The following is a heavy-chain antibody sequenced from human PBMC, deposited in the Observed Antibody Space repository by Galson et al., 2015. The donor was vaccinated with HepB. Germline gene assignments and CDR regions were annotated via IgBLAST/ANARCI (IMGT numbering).Heavy chain of an antibody. CDR3: ARLHLSITIFGGEKYWFDP. J-gene: IGHJ5*02. CDR1: GYSFTSYW. CDR2: IDPSDSYT. D-gene: IGHD3-3*01. V-gene: IGHV5-10-1*01. Sequence: QSGAEVKKPGESLRISCKGSGYSFTSYWISWVRQMPGKGLEWMGRIDPSDSYTNYSPSFQGHVTISADKSISTAYLQWSSLKASDTAMYYCARLHLSITIFGGEKYWFDPWGQGTLVTVSS.